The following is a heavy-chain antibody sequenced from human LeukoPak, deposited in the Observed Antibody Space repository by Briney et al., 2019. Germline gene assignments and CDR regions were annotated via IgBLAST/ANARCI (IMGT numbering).Heavy chain of an antibody. CDR3: VKGADIAASYNWFDP. J-gene: IGHJ5*02. CDR2: ISGGGGTT. D-gene: IGHD6-6*01. Sequence: GGSLRLSCAASGFTFNNYAMSWVRQAPGKGLEWVSVISGGGGTTFYADSVKGRFTISRDNPKNTVYLQGTSLRAEDTARYYWVKGADIAASYNWFDPWGQGILVTVSS. CDR1: GFTFNNYA. V-gene: IGHV3-23*01.